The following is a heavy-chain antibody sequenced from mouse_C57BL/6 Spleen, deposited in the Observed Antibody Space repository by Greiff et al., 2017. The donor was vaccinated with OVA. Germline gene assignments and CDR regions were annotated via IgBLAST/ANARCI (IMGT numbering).Heavy chain of an antibody. V-gene: IGHV1-15*01. CDR2: IDPETGGT. Sequence: QVQLKESGAELVRPGASVTLSCKASGYTFTDYEMHWVKQTPVHGLEWIGAIDPETGGTAYNQKFKGKAILTADKSSSTAYMELRSLTSEDSAVYYCTRFWDYGSSPYYFDYWGQGTTLTVSS. CDR1: GYTFTDYE. J-gene: IGHJ2*01. D-gene: IGHD1-1*01. CDR3: TRFWDYGSSPYYFDY.